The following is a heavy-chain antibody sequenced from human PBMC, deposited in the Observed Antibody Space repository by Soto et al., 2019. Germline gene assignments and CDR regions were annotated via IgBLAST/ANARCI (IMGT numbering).Heavy chain of an antibody. Sequence: VQLVESGGGLVKPGESLRLSCAASGFTFSDYYMSWIRQAPGKGLEWVSYISSSGSTIYYADSVKGRFTISRDNAKNSLYLQMNSLRAEDTAVYYCAREGEDYYDFWSGYYTAYGMDVWGQGTTVTVSS. CDR1: GFTFSDYY. J-gene: IGHJ6*02. D-gene: IGHD3-3*01. CDR2: ISSSGSTI. V-gene: IGHV3-11*01. CDR3: AREGEDYYDFWSGYYTAYGMDV.